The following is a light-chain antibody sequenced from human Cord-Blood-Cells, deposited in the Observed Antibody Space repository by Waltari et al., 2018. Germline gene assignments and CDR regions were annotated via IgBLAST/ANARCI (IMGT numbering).Light chain of an antibody. J-gene: IGKJ2*01. CDR1: QDISNY. Sequence: DIQMTQSPSSLSASVGDRVTITCQASQDISNYLNWYQQKPGKAPKLLIYDASNLETGVPSRFSGSGSGTDFTFTISSLQPEDIATYYCQQYDNLYT. V-gene: IGKV1-33*01. CDR2: DAS. CDR3: QQYDNLYT.